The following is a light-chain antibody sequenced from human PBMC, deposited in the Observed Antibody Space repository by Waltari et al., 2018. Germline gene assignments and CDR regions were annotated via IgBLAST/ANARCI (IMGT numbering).Light chain of an antibody. CDR1: GSTVGGSNF. CDR2: EVS. V-gene: IGLV2-8*01. CDR3: SSYAGSNNFDVV. Sequence: QLALPHPPPPPGPPGRPVTIPSPGTGSTVGGSNFAPCYQQHPGKAPKLMIYEVSKRPSGVPDRFSGSKSGNTASLTVSGLQAEDEADYYCSSYAGSNNFDVVFGGGTKLTVL. J-gene: IGLJ2*01.